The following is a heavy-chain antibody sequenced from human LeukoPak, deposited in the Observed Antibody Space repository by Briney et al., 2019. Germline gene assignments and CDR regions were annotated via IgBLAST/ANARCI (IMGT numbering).Heavy chain of an antibody. Sequence: GGSLRLSCAASGFSFSYFWMSWVRQAPGKGLEWVANIKQDGSEKYYVDSVKGRFTISRDNAKNSLHLQMNSLRAEDTAVYYCARDHPDYYYYGMDVWGQGTTATVSS. CDR2: IKQDGSEK. CDR1: GFSFSYFW. V-gene: IGHV3-7*01. D-gene: IGHD1-14*01. J-gene: IGHJ6*02. CDR3: ARDHPDYYYYGMDV.